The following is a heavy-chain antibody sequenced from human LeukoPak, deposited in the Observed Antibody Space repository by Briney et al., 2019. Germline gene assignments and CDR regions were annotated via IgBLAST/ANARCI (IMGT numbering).Heavy chain of an antibody. CDR1: GHALTELS. J-gene: IGHJ3*02. D-gene: IGHD7-27*01. CDR2: FDPEDGER. Sequence: GASVKVSCKVSGHALTELSMYWVRQAPGKGLEWMGGFDPEDGERIYAQKFQGRVTMTEDTSTDTAYMELSSLRSGDTAVYYCATDSMGNDVFDIWAQGTMVTVSS. V-gene: IGHV1-24*01. CDR3: ATDSMGNDVFDI.